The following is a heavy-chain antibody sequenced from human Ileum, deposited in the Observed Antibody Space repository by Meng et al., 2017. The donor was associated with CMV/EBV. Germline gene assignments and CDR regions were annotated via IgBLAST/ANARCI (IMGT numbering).Heavy chain of an antibody. CDR1: GSSFTHHN. CDR3: ARDGWGFDY. D-gene: IGHD6-19*01. V-gene: IGHV1-18*04. Sequence: VHLPQAGAEVNKPRSSGNISGNTSGSSFTHHNLGWVRQAPVQGIEWVGWISLGNGQTDYGHKLQGRVTVTTDTSTNTAYMELRNLRSEDTAMYYCARDGWGFDYWGQGTLVTVSS. J-gene: IGHJ4*02. CDR2: ISLGNGQT.